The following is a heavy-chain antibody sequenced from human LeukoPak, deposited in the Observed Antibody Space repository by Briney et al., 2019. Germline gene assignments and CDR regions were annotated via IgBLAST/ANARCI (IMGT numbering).Heavy chain of an antibody. CDR3: ARNSYYDNSGEGAFDI. CDR2: IYQSGSA. Sequence: PSETLSLTCGVSGASVSSIGYSWSWIRQPPGRGLEWIGFIYQSGSASYNPSLQSRVTISIDKSKNQFSLNLSSVTAADTAVYYCARNSYYDNSGEGAFDIWGQGTMVTVSS. D-gene: IGHD3-22*01. V-gene: IGHV4-30-2*01. CDR1: GASVSSIGYS. J-gene: IGHJ3*02.